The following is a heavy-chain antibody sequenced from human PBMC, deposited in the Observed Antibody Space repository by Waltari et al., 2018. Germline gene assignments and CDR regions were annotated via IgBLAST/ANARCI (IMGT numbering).Heavy chain of an antibody. V-gene: IGHV1-69*12. D-gene: IGHD1-26*01. CDR2: IIPIFGTP. CDR1: GGKFGRYA. CDR3: AKRIVGGPFDV. J-gene: IGHJ3*01. Sequence: QVHLVQSGAEVRKPGSSVRVSCEASGGKFGRYAITWVRQAPGQGLEWMAGIIPIFGTPNYAQKFQGRVHVAADESTRTAYMDLSSLRSDDTGTYYCAKRIVGGPFDVWGQGTVVIVSS.